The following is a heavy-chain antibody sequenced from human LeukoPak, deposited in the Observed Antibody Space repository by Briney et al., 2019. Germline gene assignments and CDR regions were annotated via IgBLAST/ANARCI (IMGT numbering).Heavy chain of an antibody. CDR3: ARDFSRFDP. CDR1: GFTFSSSA. J-gene: IGHJ5*02. CDR2: ISSSSSYI. D-gene: IGHD3-3*01. Sequence: PGGSLRLSCVASGFTFSSSAMSWVRQAPGKGLEWVSSISSSSSYIYYADSVKGRFTISRDNAKNSLYLQMNSLRAEDTVVYYCARDFSRFDPWGQGTLVTVSS. V-gene: IGHV3-21*01.